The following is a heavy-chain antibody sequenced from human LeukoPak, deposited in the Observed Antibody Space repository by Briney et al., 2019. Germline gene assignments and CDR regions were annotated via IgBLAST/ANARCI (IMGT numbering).Heavy chain of an antibody. J-gene: IGHJ5*02. Sequence: PSETLSLTCTVSGGPISSGSYYWRWIRQPAGKGLEWIGRIYTSGSTNYNPSLKSRVTISVDTSKNQFSLKLSSVTAADTAVYYCARLYYDFWSPQDWFDPWGQGTLVTVSS. CDR2: IYTSGST. D-gene: IGHD3-3*01. CDR3: ARLYYDFWSPQDWFDP. V-gene: IGHV4-61*02. CDR1: GGPISSGSYY.